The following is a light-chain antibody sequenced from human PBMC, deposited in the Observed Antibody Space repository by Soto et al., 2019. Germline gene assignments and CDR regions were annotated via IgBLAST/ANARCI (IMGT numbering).Light chain of an antibody. V-gene: IGLV2-14*01. CDR2: DVR. CDR1: SRDVGGYNY. J-gene: IGLJ1*01. CDR3: SSYTTISTYV. Sequence: QSVLTQPASVSGSPGQSITISCTGTSRDVGGYNYVSWYQQRPGKAPKLMIYDVRNRPSGVSNRFSGSKSVNTASLTISGLQAEDEADYYCSSYTTISTYVFGTGTKVTV.